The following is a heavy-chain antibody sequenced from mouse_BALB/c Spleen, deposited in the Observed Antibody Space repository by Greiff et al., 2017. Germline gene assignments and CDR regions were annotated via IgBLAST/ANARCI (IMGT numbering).Heavy chain of an antibody. Sequence: QVQLQQSGPELVKPGASVRISCKASGYTFTSYYIHWVKQRPGQGLEWIGWIYPGNVNTKYNEKFKGKATLTADKSSSTAYMQLSSLTSEDSAVYFCARGTYDSYAMDYWGQGTSVTVSS. J-gene: IGHJ4*01. CDR1: GYTFTSYY. D-gene: IGHD2-12*01. CDR3: ARGTYDSYAMDY. CDR2: IYPGNVNT. V-gene: IGHV1S56*01.